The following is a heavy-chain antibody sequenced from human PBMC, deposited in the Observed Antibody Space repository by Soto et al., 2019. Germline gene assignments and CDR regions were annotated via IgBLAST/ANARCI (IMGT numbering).Heavy chain of an antibody. V-gene: IGHV1-18*01. CDR2: IGAYNGDT. J-gene: IGHJ4*02. D-gene: IGHD6-13*01. CDR1: GYSFTSYG. Sequence: ASVKVSCKASGYSFTSYGISWVRQAPGQGLEWMAWIGAYNGDTGYSQKLRDRVTLTTDTSTSTAYMELRSLTSDDTAVYYCARASAGTKEFDYWGQGTLVTVSS. CDR3: ARASAGTKEFDY.